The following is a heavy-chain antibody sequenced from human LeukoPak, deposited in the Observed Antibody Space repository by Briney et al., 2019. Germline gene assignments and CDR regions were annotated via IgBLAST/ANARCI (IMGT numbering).Heavy chain of an antibody. Sequence: GGSLRLSCAASGFTFSSYGMHWVRQAPGKGLEWVSVIYSGGSTYYADSVKGRFTISRDNSKNTLYLQMNSLRAEDTAVYYCARDRGYSYGPHLDYWGQGTLVTVSS. V-gene: IGHV3-NL1*01. J-gene: IGHJ4*02. CDR2: IYSGGST. CDR3: ARDRGYSYGPHLDY. D-gene: IGHD5-18*01. CDR1: GFTFSSYG.